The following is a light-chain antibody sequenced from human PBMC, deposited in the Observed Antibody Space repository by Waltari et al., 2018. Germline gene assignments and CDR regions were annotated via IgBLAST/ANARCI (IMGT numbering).Light chain of an antibody. Sequence: QSALTQPASVSGSSGQSLPFPCTGTSSAVGFFTYASWYQQHPGKAPKPMIYDVSERPSGVSNRFSGSKSGNTASLTISGLQAEDEADYYCNSYAGSSSWVFGGGTKLTVL. CDR2: DVS. V-gene: IGLV2-14*01. CDR3: NSYAGSSSWV. J-gene: IGLJ3*02. CDR1: SSAVGFFTY.